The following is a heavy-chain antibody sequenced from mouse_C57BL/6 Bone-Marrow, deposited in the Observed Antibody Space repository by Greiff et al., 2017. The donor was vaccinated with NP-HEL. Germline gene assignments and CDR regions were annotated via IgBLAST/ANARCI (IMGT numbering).Heavy chain of an antibody. CDR2: ISSGRSTI. CDR3: ARGDY. CDR1: GFTFSDYG. J-gene: IGHJ2*01. V-gene: IGHV5-17*01. Sequence: DVKLVESGGGLVKPGGSLKLSCAASGFTFSDYGMHWVRQAPEKGLEWVAYISSGRSTIYYADAVTGRFTISRDNAKNTLFLQMPRLRSEDTAMYYCARGDYWGQGTTLTVSS.